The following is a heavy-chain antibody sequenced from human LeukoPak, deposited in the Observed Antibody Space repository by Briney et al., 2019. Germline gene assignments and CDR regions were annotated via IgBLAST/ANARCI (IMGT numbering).Heavy chain of an antibody. D-gene: IGHD3-22*01. Sequence: SETLSLTCTVSGGSTSSYYWSWIRQPPGKGLEWIGYIYYSGSTNYNPSLKSRVTISVDTSKNQFSLKLSSVTATDTAVYYCARVGYYYDSSGYYYFDYWGQGTLVTVSS. CDR1: GGSTSSYY. V-gene: IGHV4-59*01. CDR2: IYYSGST. J-gene: IGHJ4*02. CDR3: ARVGYYYDSSGYYYFDY.